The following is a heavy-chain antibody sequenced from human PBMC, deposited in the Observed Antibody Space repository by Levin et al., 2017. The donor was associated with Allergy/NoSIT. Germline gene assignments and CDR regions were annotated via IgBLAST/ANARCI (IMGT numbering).Heavy chain of an antibody. CDR2: IWFDGSNK. D-gene: IGHD3-22*01. CDR3: AIAPYHYDSRGYPNPLKGDVIDV. J-gene: IGHJ3*01. Sequence: GGSLRLSCAVSGITFTRVGMHWVRQAPGKGLEWVAIIWFDGSNKNHADSVKGRFTISRDDSKNTLYLQMNSLRAEDTAVYYCAIAPYHYDSRGYPNPLKGDVIDVWGRGTMVTVSS. V-gene: IGHV3-33*01. CDR1: GITFTRVG.